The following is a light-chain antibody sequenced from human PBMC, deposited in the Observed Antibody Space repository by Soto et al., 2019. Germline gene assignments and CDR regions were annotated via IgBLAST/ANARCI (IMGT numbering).Light chain of an antibody. CDR1: QAIRNN. Sequence: QMTQFPSSLSASLGDRVTITCRASQAIRNNLAWYQQKPGKLPPLLIYSASTLQSGAPSRFSGSGSGTDFTVTIGSLQPEDVGTYYGQKCDDAPCTFGPVTKVYIK. V-gene: IGKV1-27*01. J-gene: IGKJ3*01. CDR3: QKCDDAPCT. CDR2: SAS.